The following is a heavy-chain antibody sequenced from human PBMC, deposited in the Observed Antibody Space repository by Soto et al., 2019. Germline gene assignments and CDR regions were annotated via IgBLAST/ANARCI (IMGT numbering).Heavy chain of an antibody. J-gene: IGHJ4*02. CDR2: IWYDGSNK. CDR1: GFTFSSYG. V-gene: IGHV3-33*01. D-gene: IGHD6-19*01. Sequence: GGSLRLSCAASGFTFSSYGMHWVRQAPGKGLEWVAVIWYDGSNKYYADSVKGRFTISRDNSKNTLYLQMNSLRAEDTAVYYCARSGGIAVADHFDYWGQGTLVTVSS. CDR3: ARSGGIAVADHFDY.